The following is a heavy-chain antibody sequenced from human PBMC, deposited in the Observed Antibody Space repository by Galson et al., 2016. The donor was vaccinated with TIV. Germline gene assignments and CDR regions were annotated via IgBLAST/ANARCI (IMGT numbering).Heavy chain of an antibody. CDR2: LNPKSGGT. V-gene: IGHV1-2*02. Sequence: SVKVSCKASRYTFIDYYIHWVRQAPGQGLEWMGWLNPKSGGTIYAQKFQGKVTMTRDTSISAAFMEVSRLTSDDTAMYYCARSYGVKEFDIWGQGTMVIVSS. CDR1: RYTFIDYY. D-gene: IGHD3-16*01. J-gene: IGHJ3*02. CDR3: ARSYGVKEFDI.